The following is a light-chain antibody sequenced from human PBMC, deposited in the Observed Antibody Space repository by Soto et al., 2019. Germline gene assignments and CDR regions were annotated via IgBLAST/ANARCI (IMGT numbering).Light chain of an antibody. CDR2: GAS. V-gene: IGKV3-15*01. CDR1: QSVRSY. Sequence: MVMTQSPATLSVSPGERATLSCGASQSVRSYLAWYQQKPGQAPRLLIHGASTRAPGIPARFSGSGSGTDFTLTISSLQSEDFAVYYCQQYDNWPQTFGQGTKVDIK. CDR3: QQYDNWPQT. J-gene: IGKJ1*01.